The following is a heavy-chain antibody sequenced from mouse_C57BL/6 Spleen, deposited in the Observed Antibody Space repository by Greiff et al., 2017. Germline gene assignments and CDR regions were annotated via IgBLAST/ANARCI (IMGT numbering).Heavy chain of an antibody. CDR1: GFTFSDYG. Sequence: EVHLVASGGGLVKPGGSLKLSCAASGFTFSDYGMHWVRQAPEKGLEWVAYISSGSSTIYYADTVKGRFTISRDNAKNTLFLQMTSLRSEDTAMYYCGRPSYDYDGAGFAYWGQGTLVTVSA. J-gene: IGHJ3*01. D-gene: IGHD2-4*01. CDR2: ISSGSSTI. V-gene: IGHV5-17*01. CDR3: GRPSYDYDGAGFAY.